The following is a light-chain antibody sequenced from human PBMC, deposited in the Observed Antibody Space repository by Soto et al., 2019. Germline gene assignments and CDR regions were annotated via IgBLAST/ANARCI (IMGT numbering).Light chain of an antibody. CDR2: AAS. J-gene: IGKJ4*01. Sequence: IRMTQSPSSFSASTGDRVTITCRASQGISSYLAWYQQKPGKAPKLLIYAASTLQSGVPSRFSGSGSGTDFPLPISCRKSKVVAFFSRQHYNRLLLSLAGGTK. CDR3: QHYNRLLLS. V-gene: IGKV1-8*01. CDR1: QGISSY.